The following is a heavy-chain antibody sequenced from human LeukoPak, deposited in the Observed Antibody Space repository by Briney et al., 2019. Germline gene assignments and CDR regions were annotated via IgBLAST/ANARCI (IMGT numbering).Heavy chain of an antibody. J-gene: IGHJ6*03. CDR2: IYTSGST. V-gene: IGHV4-4*07. CDR1: GGSISSYY. Sequence: SETLSLTCTVSGGSISSYYWSWIRQPAGKGLEWIGRIYTSGSTNYNPSLKSRVTMSVDTSKNQFSLKLSSVTAADTAVYYCASDAPIVVVPAAKDYYYYYMDVWGKGTTVTVSS. D-gene: IGHD2-2*01. CDR3: ASDAPIVVVPAAKDYYYYYMDV.